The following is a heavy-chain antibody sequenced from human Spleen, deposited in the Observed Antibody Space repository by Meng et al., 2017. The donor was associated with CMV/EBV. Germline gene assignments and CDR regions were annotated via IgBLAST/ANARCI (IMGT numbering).Heavy chain of an antibody. Sequence: VQVVESGGGVVPPGRSLRLSYASSGFTFSSYPMHWVRQAPGKGLEWVAVISHDGDNKYFADSVKGRFTISRDNSRNTLYLQMNSLRAEDTAVYYCARDRGSSGWLTWGQGTLVTVSS. CDR1: GFTFSSYP. V-gene: IGHV3-30-3*01. CDR3: ARDRGSSGWLT. D-gene: IGHD6-19*01. CDR2: ISHDGDNK. J-gene: IGHJ5*02.